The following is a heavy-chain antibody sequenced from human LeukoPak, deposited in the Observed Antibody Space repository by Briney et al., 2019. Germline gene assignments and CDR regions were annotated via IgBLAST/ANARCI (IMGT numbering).Heavy chain of an antibody. J-gene: IGHJ4*02. V-gene: IGHV4-4*07. CDR3: ARGPTRVAVAGSYFDY. D-gene: IGHD6-19*01. CDR1: GGSISSYY. CDR2: IYTSGST. Sequence: SETLSLTCTVSGGSISSYYWSWIRQPAGKGLEWIGLIYTSGSTNYNPSLKSRVTMSVDTSKNQFSLKLSSVTAADTAVYYCARGPTRVAVAGSYFDYWGQGTLVTVSS.